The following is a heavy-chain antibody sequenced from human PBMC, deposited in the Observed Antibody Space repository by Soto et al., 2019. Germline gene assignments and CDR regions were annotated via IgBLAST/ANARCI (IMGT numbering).Heavy chain of an antibody. J-gene: IGHJ4*02. CDR2: INHSGST. CDR3: ARDKITGLFDY. Sequence: QVQLQQWGAGLLKPSETLSLTCAVYGGSFSGYYWTWIRQPPGTGLEWIGEINHSGSTNYNPSLKSRVTISVDTSKIQFSLKLTYVTAVDTAVYYCARDKITGLFDYWGQGTLVTVSS. V-gene: IGHV4-34*01. D-gene: IGHD2-8*02. CDR1: GGSFSGYY.